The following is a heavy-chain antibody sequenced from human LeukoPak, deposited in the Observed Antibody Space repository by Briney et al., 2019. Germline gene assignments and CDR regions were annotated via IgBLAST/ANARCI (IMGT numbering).Heavy chain of an antibody. D-gene: IGHD2-15*01. V-gene: IGHV4-34*01. J-gene: IGHJ6*02. Sequence: PSETLSLTCAVYGGSFSGYYWSWIRQPPGKGLEWIGEINHSGSTNYNPSLKSRVTISVDTSKNQFSLKLSSVTAADTAVYYCARGREDIVVVVAATPSGYYYGMDVWGQGTTVTVSS. CDR3: ARGREDIVVVVAATPSGYYYGMDV. CDR1: GGSFSGYY. CDR2: INHSGST.